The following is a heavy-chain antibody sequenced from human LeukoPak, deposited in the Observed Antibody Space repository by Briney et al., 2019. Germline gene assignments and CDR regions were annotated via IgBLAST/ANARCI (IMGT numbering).Heavy chain of an antibody. CDR1: GFTFSSYG. CDR3: AKEARYSSSWYYYYYGMDV. J-gene: IGHJ6*02. D-gene: IGHD6-13*01. Sequence: GRSLRLSCAASGFTFSSYGMHWVRQAPGKGLEWVAVISYDGSNKYYADSVKGRFTISRDNSKNTLYLQMNSLRAEDTAVYYCAKEARYSSSWYYYYYGMDVWGRGTTVTVSS. CDR2: ISYDGSNK. V-gene: IGHV3-30*18.